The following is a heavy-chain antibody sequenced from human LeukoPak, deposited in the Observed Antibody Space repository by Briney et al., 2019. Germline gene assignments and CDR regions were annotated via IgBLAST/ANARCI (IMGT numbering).Heavy chain of an antibody. D-gene: IGHD3-22*01. V-gene: IGHV4-39*01. J-gene: IGHJ4*02. Sequence: SETLSLTCTVSGGSIGSSSYYWGWIRQPPGKGLEWIGSIYYSGSTYYNPSLKSRVTISVDTSKNQFSLKLSSVTAADTAVYYCARHRSGYGGLLDYWGQGTPVTVSS. CDR3: ARHRSGYGGLLDY. CDR2: IYYSGST. CDR1: GGSIGSSSYY.